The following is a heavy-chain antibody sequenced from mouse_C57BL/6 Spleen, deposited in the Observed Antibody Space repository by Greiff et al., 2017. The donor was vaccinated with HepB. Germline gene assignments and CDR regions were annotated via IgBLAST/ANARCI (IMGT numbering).Heavy chain of an antibody. CDR3: ARTGTKAMDY. D-gene: IGHD4-1*01. CDR1: GFSLTSYG. Sequence: VKVVESGPGLVQPSQSLSITCTVSGFSLTSYGVHWVRQSPGKGLEWLGVIWSGGSTDYNAAFISRLSISKDNSKSQVFFKMTSLQADDTAIYYCARTGTKAMDYGGQGTSVTVSS. V-gene: IGHV2-2*01. CDR2: IWSGGST. J-gene: IGHJ4*01.